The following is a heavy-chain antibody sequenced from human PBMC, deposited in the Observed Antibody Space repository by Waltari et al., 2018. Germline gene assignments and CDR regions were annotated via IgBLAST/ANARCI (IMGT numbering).Heavy chain of an antibody. CDR3: AKVSTEYSSSASIDY. CDR1: GFTFSSYA. CDR2: ISGGGGST. J-gene: IGHJ4*02. D-gene: IGHD6-6*01. Sequence: EVQLVESGGGLVQPGGSLRLSCAASGFTFSSYAMRGVRQAPGKGLEWVSAISGGGGSTYSADSVKGRFTISRDNSKNTLYLQMNSRRAEDTAVYYCAKVSTEYSSSASIDYWGQGTLVTVSS. V-gene: IGHV3-23*04.